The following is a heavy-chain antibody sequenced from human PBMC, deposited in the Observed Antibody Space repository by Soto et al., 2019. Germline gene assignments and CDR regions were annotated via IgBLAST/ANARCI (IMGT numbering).Heavy chain of an antibody. J-gene: IGHJ1*01. CDR2: ISWNSGSI. Sequence: GGPLRLSCAASGFTFDDYAMHWDRQAPGKGLEWVSGISWNSGSIGYADSVKGRCTISRDKARNSLYLQMNSLRAEDTAVYYCASEKGRYYYGAWSYYNGRWGQGTLVNVSS. V-gene: IGHV3-9*01. CDR3: ASEKGRYYYGAWSYYNGR. D-gene: IGHD3-10*01. CDR1: GFTFDDYA.